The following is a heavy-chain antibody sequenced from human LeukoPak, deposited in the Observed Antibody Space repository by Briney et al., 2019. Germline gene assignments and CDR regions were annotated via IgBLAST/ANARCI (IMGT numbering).Heavy chain of an antibody. D-gene: IGHD2-8*01. CDR2: ISSSSSTI. J-gene: IGHJ4*02. CDR1: GFTFSSYS. V-gene: IGHV3-48*01. CDR3: ARDSLYRFDY. Sequence: PGGSLRLSCAASGFTFSSYSMNWVRQAPGKGLEWVSYISSSSSTIYYADSVKGRFTISRDNAKNSLYLQMNSLRAEDTAVYYCARDSLYRFDYWGQRTLVTVSS.